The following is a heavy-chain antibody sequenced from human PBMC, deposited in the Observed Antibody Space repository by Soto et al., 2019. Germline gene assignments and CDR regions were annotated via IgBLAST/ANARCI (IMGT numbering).Heavy chain of an antibody. V-gene: IGHV3-53*01. CDR2: VTDDGGT. J-gene: IGHJ3*02. Sequence: ETLSLTCTVSGGSISSCYWSWIRQPPGKGPEWVSTVTDDGGTYYADSVKGRFAMSRDTSENTLYLQMNSLGAEDTAAYYCAPHVSCSGGSCQYDAFAIRGQGTMVTVSS. CDR3: APHVSCSGGSCQYDAFAI. D-gene: IGHD2-15*01. CDR1: GGSISSCY.